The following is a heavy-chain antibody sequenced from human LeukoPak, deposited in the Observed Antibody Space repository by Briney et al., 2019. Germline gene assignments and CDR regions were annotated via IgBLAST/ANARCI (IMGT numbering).Heavy chain of an antibody. D-gene: IGHD4-23*01. CDR3: ARKVTPPLDAFDI. J-gene: IGHJ3*02. Sequence: GGSLRLSCAASGFTVSSSYMSWVRQAPGKGLEWVSVIYSGGSTYYADSVKGRFTISRDNSKNTLYLQMNSLRAEDTAVYYCARKVTPPLDAFDIWGQGTMVTVSS. CDR2: IYSGGST. V-gene: IGHV3-66*01. CDR1: GFTVSSSY.